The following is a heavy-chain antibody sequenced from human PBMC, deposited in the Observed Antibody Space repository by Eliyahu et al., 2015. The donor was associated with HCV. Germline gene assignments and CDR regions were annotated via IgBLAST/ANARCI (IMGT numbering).Heavy chain of an antibody. Sequence: EVQLLESGGGLVQXGGSLXLSCAAXGFXFSSYAMSWVRQAPGKGLEWVSAISGSGGSTYYADXVKGRFTISRDNSKNTLYLXMNSLRAEDTAVYYCAKEGYYDSSGYDWGQGTLVTVSS. D-gene: IGHD3-22*01. CDR1: GFXFSSYA. CDR2: ISGSGGST. CDR3: AKEGYYDSSGYD. V-gene: IGHV3-23*01. J-gene: IGHJ4*02.